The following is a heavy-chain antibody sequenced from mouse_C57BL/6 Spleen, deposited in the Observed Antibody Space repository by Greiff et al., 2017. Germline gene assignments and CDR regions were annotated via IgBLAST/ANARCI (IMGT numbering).Heavy chain of an antibody. V-gene: IGHV5-16*01. D-gene: IGHD2-2*01. CDR3: ARDRYGYPYYAMDY. Sequence: EVKLVESEGGLVQPGSSMKLSCTASGFTFSDYYMAWVRQVPEKGLEWVANINYDGSSTYYLDSLKSRFIISRDNAKNILYLQMSSLKSEDTATYYCARDRYGYPYYAMDYWGQGTSVTVSS. CDR1: GFTFSDYY. CDR2: INYDGSST. J-gene: IGHJ4*01.